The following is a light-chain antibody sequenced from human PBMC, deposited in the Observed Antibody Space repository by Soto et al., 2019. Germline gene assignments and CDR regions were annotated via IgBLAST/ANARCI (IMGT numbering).Light chain of an antibody. CDR2: DAS. Sequence: EIVLTQSPATLSLSPGERATLSCRASQGVSSYLAWYQQKPGQAPRLLIYDASSRATGIPDRFSGGGSGTEFILTISGLEPEDSGIYHCHQHGGSPETFGQGTKVDI. V-gene: IGKV3-20*01. CDR1: QGVSSY. CDR3: HQHGGSPET. J-gene: IGKJ1*01.